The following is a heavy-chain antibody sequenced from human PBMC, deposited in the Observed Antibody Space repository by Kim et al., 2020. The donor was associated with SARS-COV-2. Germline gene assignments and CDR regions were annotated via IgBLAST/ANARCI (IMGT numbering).Heavy chain of an antibody. CDR1: GGTFSSYA. CDR2: IIPIFGTA. CDR3: ARPGAPNYDILTGYYYYYYGMDV. V-gene: IGHV1-69*13. D-gene: IGHD3-9*01. J-gene: IGHJ6*02. Sequence: SVKFSCKASGGTFSSYAISWVRQAPGQGLEWMGGIIPIFGTANYAQKFQGRVTITADESTSTASMELSSLRSEDTAVYYCARPGAPNYDILTGYYYYYYGMDVWGQGTTVTVSS.